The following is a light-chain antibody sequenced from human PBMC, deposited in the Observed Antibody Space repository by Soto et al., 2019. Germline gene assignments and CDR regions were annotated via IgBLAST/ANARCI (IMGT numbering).Light chain of an antibody. CDR3: QQYGSSPLT. CDR1: QSVSSSY. Sequence: EIVLTQSPGTLSLSPGERATLSCRASQSVSSSYLAWYQQKPGQAPRLLIYGASSRATGIPDRFSGSGSGTDFXLTIXXXXXXXXAVYYCQQYGSSPLTFGGGTKVE. J-gene: IGKJ4*01. V-gene: IGKV3-20*01. CDR2: GAS.